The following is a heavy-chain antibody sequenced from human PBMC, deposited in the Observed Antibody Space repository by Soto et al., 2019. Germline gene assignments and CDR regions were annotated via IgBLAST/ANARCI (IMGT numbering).Heavy chain of an antibody. V-gene: IGHV3-23*01. Sequence: EVQLLESGGGLVQPGWSLRLSCAASGFTFSSCGMNWVRQAPGKGLEWVSTISGSDGSTYYADSVKGRFTTSRDNSKNTLYLQMNSLRAEDTAVYYCAKEGLSSLYFFDYWGQGTLVTVSS. J-gene: IGHJ4*02. D-gene: IGHD2-8*01. CDR3: AKEGLSSLYFFDY. CDR2: ISGSDGST. CDR1: GFTFSSCG.